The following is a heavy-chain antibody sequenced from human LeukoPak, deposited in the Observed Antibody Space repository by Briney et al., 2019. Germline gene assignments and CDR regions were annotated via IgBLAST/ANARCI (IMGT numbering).Heavy chain of an antibody. J-gene: IGHJ4*02. Sequence: GGSLRLSCAASGFIFTKYWMSWVRQAPGKGLVWVSRISDGGSTTTYADSVKGRFTISRDNAKNTLYLQMNGLRAEDTAVYYCSRSAYYDGSGNYYDYWGQGTLVTVSS. V-gene: IGHV3-74*01. CDR2: ISDGGSTT. CDR1: GFIFTKYW. D-gene: IGHD3-22*01. CDR3: SRSAYYDGSGNYYDY.